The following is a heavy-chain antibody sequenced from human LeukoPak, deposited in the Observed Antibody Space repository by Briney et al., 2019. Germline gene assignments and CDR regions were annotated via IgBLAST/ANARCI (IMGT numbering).Heavy chain of an antibody. Sequence: GGSLRLSCAASGFTFSSYAMHWVRQAPGKGLEWVAVISYDGSNKYYADSVKGRFTISRDNSKNTLYLQMNSLRAEDTAVYYCARARGTTGTTVDYWGQGTLVTVSS. CDR1: GFTFSSYA. V-gene: IGHV3-30-3*01. D-gene: IGHD1-7*01. J-gene: IGHJ4*02. CDR2: ISYDGSNK. CDR3: ARARGTTGTTVDY.